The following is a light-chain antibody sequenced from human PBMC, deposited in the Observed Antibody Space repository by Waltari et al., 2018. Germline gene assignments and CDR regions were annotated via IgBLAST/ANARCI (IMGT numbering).Light chain of an antibody. CDR2: LGS. CDR3: MQALATPG. CDR1: QSLLRNGDNY. V-gene: IGKV2-28*01. J-gene: IGKJ3*01. Sequence: ETVVTQSPLSLSVSPGEPASISCRSSQSLLRNGDNYLDWYLQRPGQSPQLLIYLGSNRASGVPDRFSGSGLGTDFTLKISAVEGDDVGVYYCMQALATPGFGPGTKVELK.